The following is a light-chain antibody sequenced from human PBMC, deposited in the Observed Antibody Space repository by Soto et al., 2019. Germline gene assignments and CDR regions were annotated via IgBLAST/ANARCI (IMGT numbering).Light chain of an antibody. J-gene: IGKJ2*01. CDR2: TAS. CDR1: QRISNY. V-gene: IGKV1-39*01. CDR3: QQSFSRRQT. Sequence: DIQMTQSPSSLSASVGDRVTITCRASQRISNYVNWYRLKPGKAPKLMIYTASSLQSGVPSRFSGSGSGTVFTRTISSLQPEDFATYFCQQSFSRRQTFGQGIKLDIK.